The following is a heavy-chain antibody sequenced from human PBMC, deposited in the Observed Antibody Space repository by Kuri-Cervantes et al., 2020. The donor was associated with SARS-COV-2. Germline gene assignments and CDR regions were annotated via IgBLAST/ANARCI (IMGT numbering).Heavy chain of an antibody. D-gene: IGHD3-16*01. CDR3: AGSPGGVFDC. J-gene: IGHJ4*02. CDR2: INHSGST. CDR1: GGSFSAYY. Sequence: SQPLSLTCAVYGGSFSAYYWSWIRQPPGKGLEWIGEINHSGSTNYNPSLKSRVTISVDTSKHQLSLKLSSVTAADTAVYYCAGSPGGVFDCWGQGTLVTVSS. V-gene: IGHV4-34*01.